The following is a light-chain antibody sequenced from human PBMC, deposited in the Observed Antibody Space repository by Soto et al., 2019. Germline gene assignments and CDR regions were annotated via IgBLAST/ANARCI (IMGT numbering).Light chain of an antibody. CDR2: DAS. CDR3: QQYATYSPST. V-gene: IGKV1-5*01. CDR1: QYIGTW. J-gene: IGKJ1*01. Sequence: DIQLTQSPSTLSASVGDRVTITCRASQYIGTWLAWYQHRPGEGPKLLIHDASTLESGVPSRFSGGGSATEFSLTINSLESGDSGTYHCQQYATYSPSTFGQGTKVDIK.